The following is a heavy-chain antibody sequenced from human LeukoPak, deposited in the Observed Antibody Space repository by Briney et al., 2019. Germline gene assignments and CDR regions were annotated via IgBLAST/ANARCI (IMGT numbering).Heavy chain of an antibody. J-gene: IGHJ4*02. CDR2: ISYDGSNK. CDR3: ALLEWRKSFDY. CDR1: GFTFSSYG. Sequence: PGGSLRLSCAASGFTFSSYGMHWVRQAPGKGLEWVAVISYDGSNKYYADSVKGRFTISRDNSKNTLYLQMNSLRAEDTGVYYCALLEWRKSFDYWGQGTLVTVSS. D-gene: IGHD3-3*01. V-gene: IGHV3-30*03.